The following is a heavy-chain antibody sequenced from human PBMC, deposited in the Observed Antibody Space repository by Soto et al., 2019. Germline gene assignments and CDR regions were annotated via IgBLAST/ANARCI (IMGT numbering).Heavy chain of an antibody. D-gene: IGHD3-9*01. CDR2: AYYSGSN. CDR3: GRLEGLATISYYFDY. J-gene: IGHJ4*02. V-gene: IGHV4-39*01. Sequence: QLQLQESGPGLVKPSETLSLTCTVSGGSVSSSSYYWGWVRQPPGKGLEWIGSAYYSGSNYYNPSLESRVTISVDKSKNQFSLKLMSLSAADTAVYYCGRLEGLATISYYFDYWGQGALVTVSS. CDR1: GGSVSSSSYY.